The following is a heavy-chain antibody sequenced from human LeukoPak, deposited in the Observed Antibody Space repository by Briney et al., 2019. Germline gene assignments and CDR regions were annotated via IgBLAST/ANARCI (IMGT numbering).Heavy chain of an antibody. V-gene: IGHV3-23*01. CDR1: GFTFSSHA. Sequence: HAGGSLRLSCAASGFTFSSHAMSWVRQAPGKGLEWVSAISGSGGGTYYADSVKGRFTISRDNSRNTLYLQMNSLRAEDAAIYYCVEDRGYYWGQGTLVTVSS. CDR2: ISGSGGGT. J-gene: IGHJ4*02. D-gene: IGHD3-10*01. CDR3: VEDRGYY.